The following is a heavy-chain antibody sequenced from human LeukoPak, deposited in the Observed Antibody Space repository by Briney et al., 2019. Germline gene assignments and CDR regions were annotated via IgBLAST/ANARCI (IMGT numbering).Heavy chain of an antibody. V-gene: IGHV1-46*01. Sequence: EASVEVSCKASGYTFTSYYMHWVRQAPGQGLEWMGIINPSGGSTSYAQKFQGRVTMTRDTSTSTVYMELSSLRSEDTAVYYCARARGGYSSGWYYFDYWGQGTLVTVSS. D-gene: IGHD6-19*01. CDR2: INPSGGST. CDR3: ARARGGYSSGWYYFDY. CDR1: GYTFTSYY. J-gene: IGHJ4*02.